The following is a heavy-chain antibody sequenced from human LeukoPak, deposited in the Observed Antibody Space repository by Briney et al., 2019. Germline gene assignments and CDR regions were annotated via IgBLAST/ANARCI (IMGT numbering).Heavy chain of an antibody. CDR1: GFTFSSYS. V-gene: IGHV3-48*01. CDR2: INSSTGAI. D-gene: IGHD3-22*01. J-gene: IGHJ5*02. Sequence: GGSLRLSCAASGFTFSSYSLHWARQAPGKGLEWVSYINSSTGAIYYADSVKGRFTISRDNAKNSLYLQMNSLRAEDTAVYYCTIPNYYDSSGAWGQGTLVTVSS. CDR3: TIPNYYDSSGA.